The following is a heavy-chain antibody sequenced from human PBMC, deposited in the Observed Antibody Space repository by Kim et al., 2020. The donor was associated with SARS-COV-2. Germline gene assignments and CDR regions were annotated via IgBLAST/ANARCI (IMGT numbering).Heavy chain of an antibody. CDR2: IIPIFGTA. CDR1: GGTFSSYA. CDR3: ARESQRVYDFWSGSSGDFDY. D-gene: IGHD3-3*01. J-gene: IGHJ4*02. V-gene: IGHV1-69*13. Sequence: SVKVSCKASGGTFSSYAISWVRQAPGQGLEWMGGIIPIFGTANYAQKFQGRVTITADESTSTAYMELSSLRSEDTAVYYCARESQRVYDFWSGSSGDFDYWGQGTLVTVSS.